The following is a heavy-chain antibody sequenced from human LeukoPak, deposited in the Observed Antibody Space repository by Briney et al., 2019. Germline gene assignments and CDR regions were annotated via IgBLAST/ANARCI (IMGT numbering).Heavy chain of an antibody. D-gene: IGHD3-10*01. CDR3: ARVWDGSGSYYIAWGVFDY. CDR1: GGTFSSYA. V-gene: IGHV1-69*13. CDR2: IIPIFGTA. Sequence: ASVTVSFTASGGTFSSYAISWVRQAPGQGLEWMGGIIPIFGTANYAQKFQGRVTITADESTSTAYMELSSLRSEDTAVYYCARVWDGSGSYYIAWGVFDYWGQGTLVTVSS. J-gene: IGHJ4*02.